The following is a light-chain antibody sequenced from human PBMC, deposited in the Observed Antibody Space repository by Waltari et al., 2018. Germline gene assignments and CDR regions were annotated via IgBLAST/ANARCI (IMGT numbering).Light chain of an antibody. CDR2: GAS. CDR3: QQSDSLPWT. J-gene: IGKJ1*01. CDR1: QSISTY. Sequence: DIQMTQSPSSLSASVGDRVTITCRASQSISTYLSWYQQKPGKAPNLLIYGASNLQSGVPSRFSGRGSGTEFTLIISSLQPEDFANYYCQQSDSLPWTFGQGTKVEIK. V-gene: IGKV1-39*01.